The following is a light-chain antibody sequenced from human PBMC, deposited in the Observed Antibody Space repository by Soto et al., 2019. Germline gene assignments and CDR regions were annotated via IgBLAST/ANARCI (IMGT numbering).Light chain of an antibody. CDR3: SSYTSSSTLASYV. V-gene: IGLV2-14*01. Sequence: QSALTQPASVSGSPGQSITISCTGTSSDDGSYNYVSWYQQHPGKAPKLMIYDVSNRPSGVSNRFSGSKSGNTASLTISGLQAEDEADSYCSSYTSSSTLASYVFGTGTKVTVL. J-gene: IGLJ1*01. CDR2: DVS. CDR1: SSDDGSYNY.